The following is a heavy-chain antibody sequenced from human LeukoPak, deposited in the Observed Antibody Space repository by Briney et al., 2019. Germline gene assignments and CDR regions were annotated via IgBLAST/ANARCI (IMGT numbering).Heavy chain of an antibody. V-gene: IGHV3-30*02. CDR1: GFTFSSYG. D-gene: IGHD6-13*01. Sequence: GGSLRLSCAASGFTFSSYGMHWVRQAPGKGLEWVAFIRYDGSNKYYADSVKGRFTISRDNSKNTLYLQMISLRAEDTAVYYCAKDGRIAAGHWGQGTLVTVSS. CDR3: AKDGRIAAGH. J-gene: IGHJ4*02. CDR2: IRYDGSNK.